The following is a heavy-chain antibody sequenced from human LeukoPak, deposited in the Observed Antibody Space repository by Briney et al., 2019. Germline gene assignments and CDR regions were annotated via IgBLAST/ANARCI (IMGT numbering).Heavy chain of an antibody. CDR2: IKQDQSEK. D-gene: IGHD2/OR15-2a*01. CDR3: ARYNSASSLDY. CDR1: GFTLSTYW. Sequence: GGSLRLSCTASGFTLSTYWMSWVRQAPGKGLEWVANIKQDQSEKYYVDSAKGRFTVSRDNAQNSLYLQMNSLRGDDTAVYYCARYNSASSLDYWGQGTLVTVSS. J-gene: IGHJ4*02. V-gene: IGHV3-7*01.